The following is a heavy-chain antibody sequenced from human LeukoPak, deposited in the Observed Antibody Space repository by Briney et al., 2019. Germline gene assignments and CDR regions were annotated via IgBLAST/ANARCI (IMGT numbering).Heavy chain of an antibody. CDR1: GGSISSYY. CDR3: ARPSYSSSWYIFDY. J-gene: IGHJ4*02. CDR2: IYYSGST. V-gene: IGHV4-59*08. Sequence: ASETLSLTCTVSGGSISSYYWSWIRQPPGKGLEWIGYIYYSGSTNYNPSLKSRVTISVDTSKNQFSLKLSSVTAADTAVYYCARPSYSSSWYIFDYWGQGTLVTVSS. D-gene: IGHD6-13*01.